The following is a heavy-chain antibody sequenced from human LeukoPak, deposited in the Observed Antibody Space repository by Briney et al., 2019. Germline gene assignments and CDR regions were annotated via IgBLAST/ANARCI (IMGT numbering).Heavy chain of an antibody. CDR1: AGSISSYY. Sequence: SETLSLTCTVSAGSISSYYWSWLRQPAGKGLEWTGRIYTSGSTNYNPSLKSRVTMSVDTSKNQFSLKLSSVTAADTAVYYCATDGAPYYYGSGSQGGMDVWGQGTTVTVSS. CDR3: ATDGAPYYYGSGSQGGMDV. J-gene: IGHJ6*02. CDR2: IYTSGST. V-gene: IGHV4-4*07. D-gene: IGHD3-10*01.